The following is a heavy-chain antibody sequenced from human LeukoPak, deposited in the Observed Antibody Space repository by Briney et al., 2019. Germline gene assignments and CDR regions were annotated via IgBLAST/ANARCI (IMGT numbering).Heavy chain of an antibody. D-gene: IGHD3-16*01. CDR1: GFTFSAFN. J-gene: IGHJ4*02. Sequence: GGSLRLSCAASGFTFSAFNMHWVRQAPGKGPEWVAIISHHGDTAHYADSLKGRFTISRDNSKNTVDLQMNSLRVEDTAIYYCARDFSWAFDYWGQGTLVTVSS. CDR3: ARDFSWAFDY. V-gene: IGHV3-30-3*01. CDR2: ISHHGDTA.